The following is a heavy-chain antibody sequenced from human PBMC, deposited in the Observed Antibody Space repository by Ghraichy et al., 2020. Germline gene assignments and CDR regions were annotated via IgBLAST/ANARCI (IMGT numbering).Heavy chain of an antibody. J-gene: IGHJ3*02. D-gene: IGHD1-26*01. CDR2: INWNSDSI. CDR1: GFTFNDYA. CDR3: AKDIFPQGATRWSALDI. V-gene: IGHV3-9*01. Sequence: LSLTCAASGFTFNDYAMHWVRQAPGRGLEWVSGINWNSDSISYADSVEGRFTISRDNAKKSLYLQMNSLRDEDSALYYCAKDIFPQGATRWSALDIWGQGTVVNVSS.